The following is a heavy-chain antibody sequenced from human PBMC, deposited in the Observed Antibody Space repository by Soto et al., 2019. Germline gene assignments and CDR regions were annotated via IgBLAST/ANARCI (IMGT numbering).Heavy chain of an antibody. Sequence: PGESLKISCKGSGYSFTSYWISWVRQMPGKGLEWMGRIDPSDSYTNYSPSFQGHVTISADKSISTAYLQWSSLKASDTAMYYCARGGPGGYCSSTSCPETPGVGYYYYYYGMDVWGQGTTVTVSS. CDR1: GYSFTSYW. J-gene: IGHJ6*02. CDR3: ARGGPGGYCSSTSCPETPGVGYYYYYYGMDV. V-gene: IGHV5-10-1*01. D-gene: IGHD2-2*01. CDR2: IDPSDSYT.